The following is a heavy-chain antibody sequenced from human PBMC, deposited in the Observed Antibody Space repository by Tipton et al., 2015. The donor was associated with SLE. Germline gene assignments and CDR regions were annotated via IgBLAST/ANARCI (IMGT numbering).Heavy chain of an antibody. CDR2: IWFDGTNE. V-gene: IGHV3-33*01. CDR1: GFSLSPYG. J-gene: IGHJ4*02. CDR3: AGASWSYGFFDY. D-gene: IGHD3-10*01. Sequence: QVQLVQSGGAVVQPGTSLRLSCAASGFSLSPYGMHWFRQAPGKGLEWVAVIWFDGTNENYADSVKGRLTISRDNSKNTVYLDMLSLRADDTAMYYCAGASWSYGFFDYWGQGTLVTVSP.